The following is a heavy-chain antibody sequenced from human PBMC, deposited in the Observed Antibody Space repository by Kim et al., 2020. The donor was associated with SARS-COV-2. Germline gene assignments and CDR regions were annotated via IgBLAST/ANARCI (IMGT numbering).Heavy chain of an antibody. D-gene: IGHD3-9*01. CDR3: AKPVLRYFDWLSPFDY. V-gene: IGHV3-23*01. CDR2: ISESGDDT. CDR1: GFTFSSYA. J-gene: IGHJ4*01. Sequence: GGSLRLSCAASGFTFSSYAMSWVRQAAGKGLEWVSAISESGDDTYIADSVKGRFTISRDNSKNTLYLQVSSLRAEDTAVYFCAKPVLRYFDWLSPFDYGG.